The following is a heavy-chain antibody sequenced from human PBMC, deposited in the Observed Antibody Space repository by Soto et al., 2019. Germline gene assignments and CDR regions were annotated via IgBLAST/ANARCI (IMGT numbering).Heavy chain of an antibody. J-gene: IGHJ5*02. D-gene: IGHD6-6*01. CDR1: GGTFSSYA. CDR3: ARARRGGGGRAARPGDWFDP. V-gene: IGHV1-69*01. CDR2: IIPIFGTA. Sequence: QVQLVQSGAEVKKPGSSVKVSCKASGGTFSSYAISWVRQAPGQGLEWMGGIIPIFGTANYAQKFQGRVTITADESTSTAYMGGSSRRAEDTAVYYWARARRGGGGRAARPGDWFDPWGQGTLVTVSS.